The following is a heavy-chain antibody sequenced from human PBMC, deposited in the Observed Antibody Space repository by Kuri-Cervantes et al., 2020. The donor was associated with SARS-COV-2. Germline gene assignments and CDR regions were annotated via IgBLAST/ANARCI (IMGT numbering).Heavy chain of an antibody. J-gene: IGHJ4*02. CDR3: ARGSSSTYFDY. V-gene: IGHV3-21*01. CDR1: GFTFSGYS. CDR2: ISSSSSYI. D-gene: IGHD6-6*01. Sequence: GGSLRLSCAASGFTFSGYSMNWVRQAPGKGLEWVSSISSSSSYIYYADSVKGRFTISRDNAKNSLYLQMNSLRAEDTAVYYCARGSSSTYFDYWGQGTLVTVSS.